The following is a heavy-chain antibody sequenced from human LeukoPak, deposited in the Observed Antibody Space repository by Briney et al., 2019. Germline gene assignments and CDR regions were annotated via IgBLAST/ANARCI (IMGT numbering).Heavy chain of an antibody. CDR1: GFTFSSYG. J-gene: IGHJ4*02. CDR3: AKGYGSGSYHLDY. Sequence: GGTLRLSCAASGFTFSSYGMSWVRQAPGKGLEWVSGISWNSGSIGYADSVKGRFTISRDNAKNSLYLQMNSLRGEDMALYYCAKGYGSGSYHLDYWGQGTLVTVSS. CDR2: ISWNSGSI. V-gene: IGHV3-9*03. D-gene: IGHD3-10*01.